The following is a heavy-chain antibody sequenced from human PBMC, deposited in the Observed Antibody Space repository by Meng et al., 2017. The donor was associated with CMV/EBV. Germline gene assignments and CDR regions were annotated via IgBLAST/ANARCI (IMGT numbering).Heavy chain of an antibody. CDR2: FDPEDGET. CDR1: GYTLTELS. CDR3: ATEIFGGWYSFDY. J-gene: IGHJ4*02. D-gene: IGHD6-19*01. V-gene: IGHV1-24*01. Sequence: PLGKLGAEVKKPGASVKVSCQVSGYTLTELSMHWVRQAPGKGLEWMGGFDPEDGETIYAQKFQGRVTMTEDTSTDTAYMELSSLRSEDTAVYYCATEIFGGWYSFDYWGQGTLVTVSS.